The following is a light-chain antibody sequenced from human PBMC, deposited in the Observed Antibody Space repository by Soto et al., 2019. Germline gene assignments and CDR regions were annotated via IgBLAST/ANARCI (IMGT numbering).Light chain of an antibody. CDR3: TSYTSSSTDADVV. CDR2: EVS. Sequence: QSVLTQPASVSGSPGQSITISCTGTSSDVGGYNYVSWYQQHPGKAPKLMIYEVSNRPSGVSNRFSGSKSGNTASLTISGLRAEDEADYYCTSYTSSSTDADVVFGGGTKLTVL. J-gene: IGLJ2*01. CDR1: SSDVGGYNY. V-gene: IGLV2-14*01.